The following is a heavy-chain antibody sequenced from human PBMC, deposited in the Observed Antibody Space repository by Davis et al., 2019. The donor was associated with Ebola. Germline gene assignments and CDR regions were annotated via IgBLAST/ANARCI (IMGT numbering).Heavy chain of an antibody. J-gene: IGHJ4*02. D-gene: IGHD5-12*01. V-gene: IGHV6-1*01. CDR2: TYYNSKWIN. CDR1: GDSFSTNIPA. CDR3: ARGWLRVGFDS. Sequence: HSQTLSLTCAISGDSFSTNIPAWNWIRQSPSRGLEWLGRTYYNSKWINDYPASVRGRITINPDTSKNQVSLQLNSVSPEDTAVYYCARGWLRVGFDSWGRGTLVTVSS.